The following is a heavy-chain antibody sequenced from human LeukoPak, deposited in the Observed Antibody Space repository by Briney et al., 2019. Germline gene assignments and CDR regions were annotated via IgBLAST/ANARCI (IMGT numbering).Heavy chain of an antibody. CDR1: GYSISSGYY. CDR3: ARQGGEFPLLYYFDY. V-gene: IGHV4-38-2*02. CDR2: IYHSGST. J-gene: IGHJ4*02. Sequence: PSETLSLTCTVSGYSISSGYYWGWIRQPPGEGLEWIGSIYHSGSTYYNPSLKSRVTISVDTSKNQFSLKLSSVTAADTAVYYRARQGGEFPLLYYFDYWGQGTLVTVSS. D-gene: IGHD1-26*01.